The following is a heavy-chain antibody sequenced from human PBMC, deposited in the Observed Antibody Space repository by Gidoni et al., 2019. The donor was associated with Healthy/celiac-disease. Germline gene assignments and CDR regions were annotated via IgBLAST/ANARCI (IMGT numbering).Heavy chain of an antibody. V-gene: IGHV4-59*08. CDR3: ARHPTLMGMDV. J-gene: IGHJ6*02. CDR1: GGSISSYY. Sequence: QVQLQESGPGLVKPSETLSLTCTVSGGSISSYYWSWIRQPPGKGLEWIVYIYYSGSTNYNPSLKSRVTISVDTSKNQFSLKLSSGTAADTAVYYCARHPTLMGMDVWGQGTTVTVSS. CDR2: IYYSGST. D-gene: IGHD3-16*01.